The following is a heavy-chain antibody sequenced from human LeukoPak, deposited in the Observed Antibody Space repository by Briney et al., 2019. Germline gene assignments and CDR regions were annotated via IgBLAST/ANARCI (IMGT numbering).Heavy chain of an antibody. CDR2: IIPILGIA. D-gene: IGHD6-13*01. CDR1: GGTFSSYA. J-gene: IGHJ4*02. Sequence: GAAVKVSCKASGGTFSSYAISWVRQAPGQGLEWMGRIIPILGIANYAQKFQGRVTITADKSTSTAYMELSSLRSEDTAGYYCARVLGEQQLADFDYWGQGTLVTVSS. CDR3: ARVLGEQQLADFDY. V-gene: IGHV1-69*04.